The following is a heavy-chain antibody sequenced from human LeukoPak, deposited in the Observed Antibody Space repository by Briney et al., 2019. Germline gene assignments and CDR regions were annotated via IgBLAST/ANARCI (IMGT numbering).Heavy chain of an antibody. Sequence: SETLSLTCTVSGGSISSYYWSWIRQPAGKGLEWIGRIYTSGSTNYNPSLKSRVTMSVDTSKNQFSLKLSSVTAADTAVYYCARSLDCGSTSCYRGDDAFDIWGQGTMVTVSS. CDR2: IYTSGST. V-gene: IGHV4-4*07. CDR1: GGSISSYY. CDR3: ARSLDCGSTSCYRGDDAFDI. J-gene: IGHJ3*02. D-gene: IGHD2-2*01.